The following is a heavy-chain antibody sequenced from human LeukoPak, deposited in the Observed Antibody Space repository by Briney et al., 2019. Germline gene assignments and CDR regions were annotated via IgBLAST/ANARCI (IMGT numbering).Heavy chain of an antibody. V-gene: IGHV1-18*01. Sequence: ASVKVSCKASGYTFTSSGISWVRQAPGQGLEWMGWINAYNGDTNYAQKLQGRVTMTTDTSTSTAYMELRGLRSDDTAVYYCARDFPPVGATTVFTYYYYGMDVWGQGTTVTVSS. CDR1: GYTFTSSG. J-gene: IGHJ6*02. D-gene: IGHD1-26*01. CDR2: INAYNGDT. CDR3: ARDFPPVGATTVFTYYYYGMDV.